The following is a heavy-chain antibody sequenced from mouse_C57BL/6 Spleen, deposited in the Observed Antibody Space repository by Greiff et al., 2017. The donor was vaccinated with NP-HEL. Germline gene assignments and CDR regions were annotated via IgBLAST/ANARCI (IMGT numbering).Heavy chain of an antibody. D-gene: IGHD2-3*01. CDR3: ARGDLNDGYYVAWFAY. Sequence: EVQLQQSGPELVKPGASVKISCKASGYTFTDYYMNWVKQSHGKSLEWIGDINPNNGGTSYNQKFKGKATLTVDKSSSTAYMELRSLTSEDYAVYYCARGDLNDGYYVAWFAYWGQGTLVTVSA. J-gene: IGHJ3*01. V-gene: IGHV1-26*01. CDR2: INPNNGGT. CDR1: GYTFTDYY.